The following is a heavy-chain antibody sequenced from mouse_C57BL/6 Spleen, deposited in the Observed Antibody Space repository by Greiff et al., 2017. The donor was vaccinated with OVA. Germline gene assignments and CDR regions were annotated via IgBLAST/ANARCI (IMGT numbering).Heavy chain of an antibody. CDR3: ERVTPKLLGGYYYAMDY. Sequence: EVKLMESGGGLVKPGGSLKLSCAASGFTFSSYAMSWVRQTPEQRLEWVATISDGGSYTSYPDNVKGRFTISRDNAKTNLYLQMSHLKSKDTAMYYCERVTPKLLGGYYYAMDYWGQGTSVTVSS. CDR2: ISDGGSYT. V-gene: IGHV5-4*03. D-gene: IGHD2-13*01. J-gene: IGHJ4*01. CDR1: GFTFSSYA.